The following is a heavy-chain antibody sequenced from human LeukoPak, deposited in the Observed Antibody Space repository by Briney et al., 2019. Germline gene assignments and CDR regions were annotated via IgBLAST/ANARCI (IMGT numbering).Heavy chain of an antibody. Sequence: GGSLRLSCAASGFTVSSNYMSWVRQAPGKGLEWVSVIYSGGSTYYADSVKGRFTISRDNSKNTLYLQMNSLRAEDTAVYYCARDLMVRGVTIPDGMDVWGQGTTVTVSS. CDR3: ARDLMVRGVTIPDGMDV. CDR2: IYSGGST. D-gene: IGHD3-10*01. J-gene: IGHJ6*02. V-gene: IGHV3-66*01. CDR1: GFTVSSNY.